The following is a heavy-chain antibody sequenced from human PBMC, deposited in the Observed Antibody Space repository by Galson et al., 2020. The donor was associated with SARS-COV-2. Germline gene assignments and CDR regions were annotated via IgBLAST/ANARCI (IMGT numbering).Heavy chain of an antibody. J-gene: IGHJ6*02. CDR1: GYSFTDHY. CDR3: AKNYDFWSGYHTDYYYAMDV. D-gene: IGHD3-3*01. CDR2: INHDTGGT. V-gene: IGHV1-2*02. Sequence: SVKVSCKASGYSFTDHYIHWVRQPPGQRLEWLAWINHDTGGTNYAPSFQGRVTMTRDTSISTAYLELSSLRSDDTAVYHCAKNYDFWSGYHTDYYYAMDVWGQGTTVNGFS.